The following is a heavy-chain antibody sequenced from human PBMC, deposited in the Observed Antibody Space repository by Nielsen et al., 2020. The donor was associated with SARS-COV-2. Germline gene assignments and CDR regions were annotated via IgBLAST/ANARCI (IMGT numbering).Heavy chain of an antibody. CDR2: ISSSSSYI. CDR3: AKVFYGDNDAFDI. J-gene: IGHJ3*02. D-gene: IGHD4-17*01. Sequence: GESLKISCAASGFTFSSYSMNWVRQAPGKGLEWVSSISSSSSYIYYADSVKGRFTISRDNAKTSLYLQMNSLRVEDTALYYCAKVFYGDNDAFDIWGQGTMVTVSS. V-gene: IGHV3-21*04. CDR1: GFTFSSYS.